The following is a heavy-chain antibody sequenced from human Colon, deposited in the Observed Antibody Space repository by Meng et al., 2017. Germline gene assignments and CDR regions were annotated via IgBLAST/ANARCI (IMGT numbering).Heavy chain of an antibody. D-gene: IGHD1-26*01. CDR2: IHHSETT. CDR1: GNSITRTKW. V-gene: IGHV4-4*02. CDR3: AGGPWEFDY. J-gene: IGHJ4*02. Sequence: QAPLLGTGPGLVNPSATLSLPCSASGNSITRTKWWNGVRQPPGKRLEWIGEIHHSETTNYNPSLESRVTISIDNSKNQLSLKLSSVTAGDTAVYYCAGGPWEFDYWGRGILVTVSS.